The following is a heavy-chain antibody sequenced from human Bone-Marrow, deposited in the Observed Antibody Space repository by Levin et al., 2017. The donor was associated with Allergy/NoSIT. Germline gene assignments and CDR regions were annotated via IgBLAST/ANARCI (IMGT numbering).Heavy chain of an antibody. CDR3: VRDKRSDGVTPDWYFDL. CDR2: ISSSGTTK. Sequence: PGWSLRLSCAASGFTFGSHEMNWVRQAPGKGLEWISYISSSGTTKYYADSVKGRFTISSKNSLYLQMNSLRAEDTAIYYCVRDKRSDGVTPDWYFDLWGRGTLVTVSS. CDR1: GFTFGSHE. V-gene: IGHV3-48*03. J-gene: IGHJ2*01. D-gene: IGHD2-21*02.